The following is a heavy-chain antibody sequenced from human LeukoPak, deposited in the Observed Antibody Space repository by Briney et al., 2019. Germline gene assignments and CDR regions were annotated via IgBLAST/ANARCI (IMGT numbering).Heavy chain of an antibody. CDR1: GFMFDDHG. J-gene: IGHJ3*02. Sequence: PGGSLRLSCAASGFMFDDHGMHWVRHAPGKGLEWVSGISWSIGIIGYADSVKGRFTISRDNAKNSLDLQMESLRAEDTAVYYCAKDTGSPADAITMEDNAFDIWGQGTMVTVSS. V-gene: IGHV3-9*01. CDR3: AKDTGSPADAITMEDNAFDI. CDR2: ISWSIGII. D-gene: IGHD3-3*01.